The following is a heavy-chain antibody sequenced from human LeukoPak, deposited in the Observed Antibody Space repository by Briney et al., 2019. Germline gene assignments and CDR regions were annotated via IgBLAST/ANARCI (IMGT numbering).Heavy chain of an antibody. CDR3: ATDRTLSTIFGVAPPSYFDY. Sequence: GASVKVSCKASGYTLTELSMHWVRQAPGKGLEWMGGFDPEDGETIYAQKFQGRVTMTEDTSTDTAYMELSSLRSEDTDVYYCATDRTLSTIFGVAPPSYFDYWGQGTLVTVSS. CDR1: GYTLTELS. J-gene: IGHJ4*02. D-gene: IGHD3-3*01. V-gene: IGHV1-24*01. CDR2: FDPEDGET.